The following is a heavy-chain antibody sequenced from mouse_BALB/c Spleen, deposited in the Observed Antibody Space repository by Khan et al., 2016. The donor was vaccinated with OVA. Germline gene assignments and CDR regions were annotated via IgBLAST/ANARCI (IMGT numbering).Heavy chain of an antibody. CDR1: GYTFTSYW. Sequence: VQLQQSGTVLARPGASVKMSCKASGYTFTSYWMHWVKQRPGQGLEWIGDIYPGNTDTNYNQKFKGKAKLTAGTSTSTAYMELSSLTNEDSAVYYCTRGNWDVAWFAYWGQGTLVTVSA. J-gene: IGHJ3*01. CDR3: TRGNWDVAWFAY. V-gene: IGHV1-5*01. D-gene: IGHD4-1*01. CDR2: IYPGNTDT.